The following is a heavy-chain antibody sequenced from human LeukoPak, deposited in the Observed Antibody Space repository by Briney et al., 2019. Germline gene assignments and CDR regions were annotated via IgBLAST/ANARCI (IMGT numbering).Heavy chain of an antibody. V-gene: IGHV1-18*01. CDR1: GYTFTGYY. D-gene: IGHD2-15*01. CDR2: ISPYNGNT. J-gene: IGHJ3*02. CDR3: ARDPCTGGSCHDAFDM. Sequence: ASVKVSCRASGYTFTGYYMHWVRQAPGQGLEWMGWISPYNGNTNYAQRLQGRVTMTTDTSTGTAYMELRSLRSDDTAVYYCARDPCTGGSCHDAFDMWGQGTMVTVSS.